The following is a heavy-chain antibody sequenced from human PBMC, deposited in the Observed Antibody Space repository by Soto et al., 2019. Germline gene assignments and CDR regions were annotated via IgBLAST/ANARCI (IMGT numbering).Heavy chain of an antibody. J-gene: IGHJ4*02. D-gene: IGHD6-6*01. CDR3: AKDFLKFAGAARPFDY. Sequence: GGSLRLSCAASGFTFSSYAMSWVRQAPGKGLEWVSAISGSGGSTYYADSVKGRFTISRDNSKNTLYLQMNSLRAEDTAVYYCAKDFLKFAGAARPFDYWGQGTLVTVSS. V-gene: IGHV3-23*01. CDR2: ISGSGGST. CDR1: GFTFSSYA.